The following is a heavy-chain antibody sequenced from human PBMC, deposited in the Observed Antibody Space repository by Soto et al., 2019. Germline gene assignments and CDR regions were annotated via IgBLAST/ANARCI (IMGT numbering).Heavy chain of an antibody. D-gene: IGHD6-19*01. J-gene: IGHJ4*02. V-gene: IGHV3-11*04. CDR3: ARETGYSSGWRQDY. CDR1: GFTFSDYY. Sequence: GGSMRLSCAASGFTFSDYYMSWIRQAPGKGLEWVSYISSDGSSISYADSVKGRFTISRDNAKNTLYLQMNSLRVEDTAVYYCARETGYSSGWRQDYWGQGTLVTVSS. CDR2: ISSDGSSI.